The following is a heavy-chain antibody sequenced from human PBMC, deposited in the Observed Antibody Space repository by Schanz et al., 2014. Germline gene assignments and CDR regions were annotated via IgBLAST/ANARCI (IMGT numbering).Heavy chain of an antibody. CDR1: GFTFGNFF. D-gene: IGHD7-27*01. Sequence: EVQLVESGGGLVQPGGSLRLSCAASGFTFGNFFMSWVRQAPGKGLEWISYIKISGDVFYTDSVKGRFTISRDNAKSSLYLQMSSLRDEDTAIYYCVRDYNWGFDNWGQGTLVTVSS. J-gene: IGHJ4*02. V-gene: IGHV3-48*02. CDR3: VRDYNWGFDN. CDR2: IKISGDV.